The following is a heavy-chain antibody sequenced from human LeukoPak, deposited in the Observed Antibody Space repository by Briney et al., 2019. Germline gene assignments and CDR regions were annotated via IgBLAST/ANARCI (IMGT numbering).Heavy chain of an antibody. V-gene: IGHV3-33*01. D-gene: IGHD2-2*01. J-gene: IGHJ5*02. CDR1: GFTFSSYG. CDR2: IWYDGSNK. CDR3: ARESSSSLDP. Sequence: QAGGSLRLSCAASGFTFSSYGIHWVRQAPGKGLEWVALIWYDGSNKYYADSVKGRFTISRDNSKNTLYLHMNSLRAEDTAVYYCARESSSSLDPWGQGTLVTVSS.